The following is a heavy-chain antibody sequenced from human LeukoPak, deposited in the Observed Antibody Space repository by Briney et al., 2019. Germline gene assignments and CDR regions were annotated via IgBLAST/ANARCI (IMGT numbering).Heavy chain of an antibody. V-gene: IGHV3-48*03. CDR2: ISGSGGST. CDR3: ARDNSEVVDY. J-gene: IGHJ4*02. Sequence: PGGSLRLSCAGSGFTFSNFDMNWVRQAPGKGLEWVSVISGSGGSTYYADSVKGRFTISRDNAKNSLYLQMNSLRAEDTAVYYCARDNSEVVDYWGQGTLVTVSS. D-gene: IGHD2/OR15-2a*01. CDR1: GFTFSNFD.